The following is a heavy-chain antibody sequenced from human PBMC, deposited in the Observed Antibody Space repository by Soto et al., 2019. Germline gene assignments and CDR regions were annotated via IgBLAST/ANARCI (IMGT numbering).Heavy chain of an antibody. D-gene: IGHD2-15*01. Sequence: SVKVSCKASGGTFSSYTISWVRQAPGQGLEWMGRIIPILGIANYAQKFQGRVTITADKSTSTAYMELSSLRSEDTAVYYCASNDLRYCSGGSCRVMDVWGKGTTVTVSS. CDR3: ASNDLRYCSGGSCRVMDV. CDR1: GGTFSSYT. V-gene: IGHV1-69*02. J-gene: IGHJ6*04. CDR2: IIPILGIA.